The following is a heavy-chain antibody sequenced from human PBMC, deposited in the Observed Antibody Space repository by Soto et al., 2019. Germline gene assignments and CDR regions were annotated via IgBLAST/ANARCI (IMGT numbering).Heavy chain of an antibody. CDR3: AKEMTSGYYLFDY. CDR2: ISGTGGST. CDR1: VLTFSSYA. Sequence: PGGSLRLSCAASVLTFSSYAMSWVRQAPGKGLEWVSTISGTGGSTYYPDSVKGRFTISRDNSKNTVYLQMNSLRAEDAAVYYCAKEMTSGYYLFDYWGQGTLVTVSS. J-gene: IGHJ4*02. V-gene: IGHV3-23*01. D-gene: IGHD3-22*01.